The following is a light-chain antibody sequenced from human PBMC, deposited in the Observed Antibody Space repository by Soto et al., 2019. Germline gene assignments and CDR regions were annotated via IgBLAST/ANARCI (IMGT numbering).Light chain of an antibody. CDR1: QSVGSY. CDR2: DTS. V-gene: IGKV3-11*01. J-gene: IGKJ4*01. CDR3: QQRYDWLT. Sequence: EIVLTQSPATLSLSPGERATLSCRASQSVGSYLAWYQQKPGQAPRLLIYDTSLRATAIPARFSGSGSGTDFTLTISSLEPEDFAVYYCQQRYDWLTFGGGTKVEIK.